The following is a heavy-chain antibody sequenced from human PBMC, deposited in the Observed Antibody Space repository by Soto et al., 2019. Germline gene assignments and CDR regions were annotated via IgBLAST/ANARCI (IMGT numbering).Heavy chain of an antibody. CDR1: GYTFNHYG. D-gene: IGHD3-10*01. Sequence: QVQLVQSAAEVKKPGASVRVSCEASGYTFNHYGITWVRQAPGQGLEWLGWISAHNGNTNYALKFQDRVTMTTETATNTAYLELRSLKSDDTAIYYCARGTLSSFPETEGTYYGLNYWGQGTLVTVSS. V-gene: IGHV1-18*01. CDR2: ISAHNGNT. J-gene: IGHJ4*02. CDR3: ARGTLSSFPETEGTYYGLNY.